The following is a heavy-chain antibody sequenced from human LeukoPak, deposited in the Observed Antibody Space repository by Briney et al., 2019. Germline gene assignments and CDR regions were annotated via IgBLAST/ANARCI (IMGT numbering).Heavy chain of an antibody. CDR2: ISPNSGNT. J-gene: IGHJ4*02. Sequence: GASVKVSCKAFGYTLTSYGVSWVRQAPGQGLEWMGWISPNSGNTNYAKKFQGRVTMTTDTSTNTAYMELRSLRSDDTAVYYCARDFFRGYSSSWYSAARGVRYLDFWGQGTLVTVSS. D-gene: IGHD6-13*01. CDR1: GYTLTSYG. CDR3: ARDFFRGYSSSWYSAARGVRYLDF. V-gene: IGHV1-18*01.